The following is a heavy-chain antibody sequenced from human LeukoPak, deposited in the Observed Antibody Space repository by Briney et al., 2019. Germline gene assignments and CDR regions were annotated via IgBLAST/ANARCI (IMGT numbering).Heavy chain of an antibody. CDR2: ISSNGGST. CDR1: GFTFSSYE. V-gene: IGHV3-64*01. Sequence: GGSLRLSCAASGFTFSSYEMNWVRQAPGEGLEYVSAISSNGGSTYYANSVKGRFTISRDNSKNTLYLQMGSLRAEDMAVYYCARDSRRDGYIDFDYWGQGTLVTVSS. CDR3: ARDSRRDGYIDFDY. D-gene: IGHD5-24*01. J-gene: IGHJ4*02.